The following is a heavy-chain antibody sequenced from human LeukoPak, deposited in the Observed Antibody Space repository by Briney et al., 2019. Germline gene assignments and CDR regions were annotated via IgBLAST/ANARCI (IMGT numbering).Heavy chain of an antibody. Sequence: SETLSLTCTVSGGSFGNYYWSWIRQPAGKGLEWIGHIYTSGSTGYNPSLKSRVTMSVDTSKKQFSLYLSSVTAADTAVYYCARGRYGDYCLDVWGKGTTVTVSS. CDR1: GGSFGNYY. CDR3: ARGRYGDYCLDV. D-gene: IGHD1-1*01. V-gene: IGHV4-4*07. CDR2: IYTSGST. J-gene: IGHJ6*03.